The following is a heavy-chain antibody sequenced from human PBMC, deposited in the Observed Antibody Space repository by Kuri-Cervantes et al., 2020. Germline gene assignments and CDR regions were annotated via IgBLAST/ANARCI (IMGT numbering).Heavy chain of an antibody. D-gene: IGHD3-10*01. CDR1: GYTFTGYY. V-gene: IGHV1-2*02. CDR2: INPNSGGT. CDR3: ARDPDKLLWFGELLYPTYYYYGMDV. Sequence: ASVKVSCKASGYTFTGYYMHWVRQAPGQGLEWMGWINPNSGGTNYAQKFQGRVTMTRDTSISTAYMELSRLRSDDTAVYYCARDPDKLLWFGELLYPTYYYYGMDVWGQGTTVTVSS. J-gene: IGHJ6*02.